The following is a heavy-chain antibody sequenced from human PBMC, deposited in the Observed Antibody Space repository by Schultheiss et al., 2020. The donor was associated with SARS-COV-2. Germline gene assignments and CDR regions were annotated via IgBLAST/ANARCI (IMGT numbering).Heavy chain of an antibody. V-gene: IGHV4-34*01. CDR2: INHSGST. CDR3: ARVRYELPYYYYYYMDV. Sequence: SETLSLTCAVYGGSFSSYYWSWIRQPPGKGLEWIGEINHSGSTNYNPSLRSRVTISVDTSKNQFSLRLSSVTAADTAVYYCARVRYELPYYYYYYMDVWGKGTTVTVSS. CDR1: GGSFSSYY. J-gene: IGHJ6*03. D-gene: IGHD2-2*01.